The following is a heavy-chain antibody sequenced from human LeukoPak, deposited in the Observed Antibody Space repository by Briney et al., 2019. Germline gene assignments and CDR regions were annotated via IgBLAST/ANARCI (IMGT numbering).Heavy chain of an antibody. J-gene: IGHJ3*01. V-gene: IGHV3-30-3*01. CDR2: ISYDGSNK. Sequence: PGRSLRLSCAASGXTFSSYAMHWVRQAPGKGLEWVAVISYDGSNKYYADPVKGRFTISRDNSKNTLYLQMNSLRAEDTAVYFWARPHYYYGSGGGAFDLWGQGTMVTVSS. CDR3: ARPHYYYGSGGGAFDL. D-gene: IGHD3-10*01. CDR1: GXTFSSYA.